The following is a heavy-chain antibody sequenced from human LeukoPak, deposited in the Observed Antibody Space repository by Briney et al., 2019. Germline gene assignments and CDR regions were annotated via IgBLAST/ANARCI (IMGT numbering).Heavy chain of an antibody. Sequence: GESLKISCKGSGYRFTTDYIGWVRQMPGKGLEWMGIIYPDDSDSTYSPSFQGQVTISVDKSITTAFLQWSSLKASDTAMYYCASALGATPKTPFDYWGQGTLVTVSS. V-gene: IGHV5-51*01. CDR1: GYRFTTDY. J-gene: IGHJ4*02. D-gene: IGHD1-26*01. CDR2: IYPDDSDS. CDR3: ASALGATPKTPFDY.